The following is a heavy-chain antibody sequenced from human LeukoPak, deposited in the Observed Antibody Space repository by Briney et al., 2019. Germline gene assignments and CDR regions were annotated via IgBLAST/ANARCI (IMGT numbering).Heavy chain of an antibody. CDR3: ARAGGIVVVVAATRHDAFDI. D-gene: IGHD2-15*01. CDR2: IYYSGST. CDR1: GGSISSGGYY. J-gene: IGHJ3*02. Sequence: SQTLSLTCTVSGGSISSGGYYWSWIRQHPGKGLEWIGYIYYSGSTYYNPSLKSRVTISVDTSKNQFSLKLSSVTAADTAVYYCARAGGIVVVVAATRHDAFDIWGQGTMVTVSS. V-gene: IGHV4-31*03.